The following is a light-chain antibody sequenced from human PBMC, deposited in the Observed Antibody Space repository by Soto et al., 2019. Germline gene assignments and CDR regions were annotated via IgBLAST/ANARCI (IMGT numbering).Light chain of an antibody. J-gene: IGLJ1*01. V-gene: IGLV1-51*01. CDR1: SSNIENYY. Sequence: VLTQPPSVSAAPGQKVTISCSGSSSNIENYYVSWYQQLPGTAPKLLIYDNNKRPSGIPDRFSGSKSGTSATLDISGLQTGDEADYYCGTYDSSLRDGVFGTGTKVTVL. CDR2: DNN. CDR3: GTYDSSLRDGV.